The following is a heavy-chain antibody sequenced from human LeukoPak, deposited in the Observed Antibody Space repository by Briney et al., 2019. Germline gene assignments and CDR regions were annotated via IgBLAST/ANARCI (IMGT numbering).Heavy chain of an antibody. D-gene: IGHD3-22*01. J-gene: IGHJ4*02. CDR2: SCTVGDT. CDR1: GFTFSRND. V-gene: IGHV3-23*01. CDR3: AGKTPGNYPYAY. Sequence: PGGSLRLSCAASGFTFSRNDMNWVRQAPGNGLEWVASSCTVGDTYYSDSVKGRFTISGGDSETTLYLQMTSLRADDTAVYYCAGKTPGNYPYAYWGQGALVTVSP.